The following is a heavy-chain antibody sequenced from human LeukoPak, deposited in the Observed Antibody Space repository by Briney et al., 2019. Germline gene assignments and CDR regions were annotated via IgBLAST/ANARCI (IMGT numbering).Heavy chain of an antibody. CDR3: ARGGSGWYLWYY. Sequence: PSETLSLTCTVSGGSISSSSYYWGWIRQPPGKGLEWIGGIYYSGSTYYNPSLKSRVTISVDTSKNQFSLKLSSVTAADTAVYYCARGGSGWYLWYYWGQGTLVTVSS. V-gene: IGHV4-39*07. J-gene: IGHJ4*02. CDR2: IYYSGST. CDR1: GGSISSSSYY. D-gene: IGHD6-19*01.